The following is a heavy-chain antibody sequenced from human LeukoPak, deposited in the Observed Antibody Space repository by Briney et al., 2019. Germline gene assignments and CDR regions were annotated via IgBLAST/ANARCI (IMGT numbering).Heavy chain of an antibody. J-gene: IGHJ4*02. CDR2: ISSSGNT. CDR3: ARLGAGPTYYDFWSGYSSFYFDY. D-gene: IGHD3-3*01. Sequence: SGTLSLTCTVSGGSTSSGNYYWGWIRQPPGKGLEWIGGISSSGNTYYNPSLKSRITIFIDTSKNHFSLKLSSVSAADTAVYYCARLGAGPTYYDFWSGYSSFYFDYWGQGTLVTVSS. CDR1: GGSTSSGNYY. V-gene: IGHV4-39*02.